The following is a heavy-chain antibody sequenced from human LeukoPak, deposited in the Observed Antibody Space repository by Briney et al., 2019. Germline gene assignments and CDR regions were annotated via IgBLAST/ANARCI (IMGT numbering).Heavy chain of an antibody. CDR2: INAGNGNT. CDR1: GYTFTSYA. CDR3: ARVRGATDSYYYYYGMDV. V-gene: IGHV1-3*01. Sequence: GASVKVSCKASGYTFTSYAMHWVRQAPGQRLEWMGWINAGNGNTKYSQKFQGRVTITRDTSASTAYMELSSLRSEDTAVYYCARVRGATDSYYYYYGMDVWGQGTTVTVSS. J-gene: IGHJ6*02. D-gene: IGHD1-26*01.